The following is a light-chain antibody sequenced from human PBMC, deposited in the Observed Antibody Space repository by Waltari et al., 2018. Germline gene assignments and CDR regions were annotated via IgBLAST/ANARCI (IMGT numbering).Light chain of an antibody. CDR3: QEANSFPLT. V-gene: IGKV1-12*01. CDR1: QGIRSW. J-gene: IGKJ4*01. CDR2: AAS. Sequence: DIQMTQSPPPVSASVGDRVPITCRASQGIRSWLAWYLQKPGKAPKLLIYAASSLQGGVPSRFSGSGSGTEFTLTISSLQPEDVATYYCQEANSFPLTFGGGTKVEI.